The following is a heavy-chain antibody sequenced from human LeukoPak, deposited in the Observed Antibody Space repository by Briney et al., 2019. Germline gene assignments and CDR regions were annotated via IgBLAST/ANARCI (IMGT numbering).Heavy chain of an antibody. J-gene: IGHJ5*02. Sequence: SETLSLTCAVYGGSFSGYYWSWIRQPPGKGLEWIGEINHSGSTNLNPSLKSRVTISVDTSKNQFSLKLSSVTAADTAVYYCARISLRYFDWLQHNWFDPWGQGTLVTVSS. CDR2: INHSGST. D-gene: IGHD3-9*01. CDR3: ARISLRYFDWLQHNWFDP. CDR1: GGSFSGYY. V-gene: IGHV4-34*01.